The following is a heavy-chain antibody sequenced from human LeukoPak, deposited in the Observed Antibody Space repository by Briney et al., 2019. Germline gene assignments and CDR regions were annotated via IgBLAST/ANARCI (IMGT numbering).Heavy chain of an antibody. CDR3: ARSGSFSPYFDY. CDR1: GFTFSSYA. CDR2: ISGSGGST. D-gene: IGHD1-26*01. Sequence: GGSLRLSCAASGFTFSSYAMSWVRQAPGQGLEWVSAISGSGGSTYYADSVKGRFTISRDNSKNTLYLQMNSLRAEDTAVYYCARSGSFSPYFDYWGQGTLVTVSS. J-gene: IGHJ4*02. V-gene: IGHV3-23*01.